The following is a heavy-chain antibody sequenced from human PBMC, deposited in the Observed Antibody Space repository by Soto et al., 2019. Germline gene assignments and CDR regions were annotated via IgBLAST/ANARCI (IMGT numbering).Heavy chain of an antibody. CDR1: GGSTNSYY. V-gene: IGHV4-59*01. Sequence: SETLSLTCTVSGGSTNSYYWTWIRQPPGKELEWIGYIHYTGRTNCNPSLKSRITMSVDTSKNQFSLRLSSVTAADTAVYYCARDLTIGGFFDPWGQGTLVTVSS. CDR3: ARDLTIGGFFDP. D-gene: IGHD3-10*01. CDR2: IHYTGRT. J-gene: IGHJ5*02.